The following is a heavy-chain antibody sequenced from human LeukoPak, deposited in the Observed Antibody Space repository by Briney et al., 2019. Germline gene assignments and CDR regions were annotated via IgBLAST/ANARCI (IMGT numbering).Heavy chain of an antibody. V-gene: IGHV4-34*01. CDR1: GGSFSGYY. Sequence: PSETLSLTCAVYGGSFSGYYWSWIRQPPGKGLEWIGEINHSGSTNYNPSLKSRVTISVDTSKNQFSLKLSSVTAADTAVYYCARGGGYCSSTSCYLRLRMPPFDYWGQGTLVTVSS. J-gene: IGHJ4*02. CDR3: ARGGGYCSSTSCYLRLRMPPFDY. CDR2: INHSGST. D-gene: IGHD2-2*01.